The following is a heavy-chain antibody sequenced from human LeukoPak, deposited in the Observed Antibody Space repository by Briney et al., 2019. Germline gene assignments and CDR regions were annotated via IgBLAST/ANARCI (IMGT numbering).Heavy chain of an antibody. D-gene: IGHD4-17*01. V-gene: IGHV3-23*01. Sequence: GGSLRLSCAAAGFTFSSYAMSWVRQAPGKGLEWVSGISGSGGSTHYADSVKDRFTISRDNSKNTLYLQMNSLRAEDTAVYYCAKDQYGEAFDIWGPGTMVTVSS. J-gene: IGHJ3*02. CDR3: AKDQYGEAFDI. CDR2: ISGSGGST. CDR1: GFTFSSYA.